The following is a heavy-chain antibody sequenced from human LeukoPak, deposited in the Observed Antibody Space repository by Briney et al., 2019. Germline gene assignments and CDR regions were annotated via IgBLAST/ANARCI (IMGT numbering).Heavy chain of an antibody. CDR1: GYTFTGYY. CDR3: ARGVLAGYDSSGYPFYNWFDP. Sequence: ASVKVSCKASGYTFTGYYMHWERHAPGQGLEWMGWINPNSGGTNYEQKFQGRVTMTRDTSISTASMELSRLRSDDKAVYYCARGVLAGYDSSGYPFYNWFDPWGQGTLVTVSS. D-gene: IGHD3-22*01. V-gene: IGHV1-2*02. J-gene: IGHJ5*02. CDR2: INPNSGGT.